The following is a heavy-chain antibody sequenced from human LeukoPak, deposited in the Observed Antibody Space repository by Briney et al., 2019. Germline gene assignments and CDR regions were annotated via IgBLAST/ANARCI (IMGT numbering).Heavy chain of an antibody. CDR1: GLTYRNAW. CDR3: TTGGPHISGHPLDY. V-gene: IGHV3-15*05. D-gene: IGHD2-15*01. Sequence: GGSLRLSCVASGLTYRNAWMTWVRQAPGKGLEWVGRIKSNPDGGTTDFAASVKGRFFISRYDSKSTLSLQMNSLKIEDTAVYYCTTGGPHISGHPLDYWGQGIPVTVSP. CDR2: IKSNPDGGTT. J-gene: IGHJ4*02.